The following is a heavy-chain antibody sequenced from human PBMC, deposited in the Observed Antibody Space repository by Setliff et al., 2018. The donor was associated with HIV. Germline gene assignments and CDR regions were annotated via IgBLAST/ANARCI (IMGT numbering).Heavy chain of an antibody. V-gene: IGHV1-2*06. CDR1: GYTFTGYY. J-gene: IGHJ5*01. D-gene: IGHD6-13*01. CDR2: INPKTGDT. CDR3: ARGRVRAAAVTGLDWFDF. Sequence: ASVKVSCKASGYTFTGYYIHCLRQAPGQGLQWMGRINPKTGDTDYAQNFQGRVTLTTDTSINTAYMELHRLTSDDTAVYFCARGRVRAAAVTGLDWFDFWGQGGLVTVSS.